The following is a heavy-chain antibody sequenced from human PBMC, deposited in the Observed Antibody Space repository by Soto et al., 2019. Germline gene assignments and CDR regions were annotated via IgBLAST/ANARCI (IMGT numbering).Heavy chain of an antibody. V-gene: IGHV3-21*06. CDR2: ISSSSDYI. D-gene: IGHD6-13*01. Sequence: GGSLRLSCSASGFTFTSYTMNWVRQAPGKGLEWVSSISSSSDYIYYADSMKGRVTISRDNAKNSLFLDMNSLTGEDTAVYYCARARVYATGPLDFWGQGTLVTVSS. J-gene: IGHJ4*02. CDR3: ARARVYATGPLDF. CDR1: GFTFTSYT.